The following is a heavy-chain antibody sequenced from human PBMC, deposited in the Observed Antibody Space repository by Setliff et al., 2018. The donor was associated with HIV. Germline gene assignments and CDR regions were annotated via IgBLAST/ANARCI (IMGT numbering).Heavy chain of an antibody. CDR3: ALPYCSGGNCWSSASLPPAGWFDP. CDR2: IIPMYGVT. Sequence: SVKVSCKASGGTFSSYVISWVRQAPGQGPEWMGGIIPMYGVTNYAQKFQGRVTITTDESTSTAYVELSSLRSEDAAVYYCALPYCSGGNCWSSASLPPAGWFDPWGQGTLVTVSS. CDR1: GGTFSSYV. V-gene: IGHV1-69*05. J-gene: IGHJ5*02. D-gene: IGHD2-15*01.